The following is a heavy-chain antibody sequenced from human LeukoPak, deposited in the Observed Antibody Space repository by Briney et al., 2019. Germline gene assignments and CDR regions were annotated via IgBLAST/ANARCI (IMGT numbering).Heavy chain of an antibody. CDR2: ISGSGGTT. Sequence: GGSLRLSCAASGFTFSSYAMGWVRQAPGKGLEWVSTISGSGGTTYYADSVKGRFTISRDNSKNTLYLQMNSLRAEDTAVYYCAKGAYSSGWYAVDYWGQGTLVTVSA. CDR3: AKGAYSSGWYAVDY. CDR1: GFTFSSYA. V-gene: IGHV3-23*01. J-gene: IGHJ4*02. D-gene: IGHD6-19*01.